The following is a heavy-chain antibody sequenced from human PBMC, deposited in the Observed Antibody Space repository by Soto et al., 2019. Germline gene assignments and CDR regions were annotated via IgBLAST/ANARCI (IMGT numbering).Heavy chain of an antibody. CDR2: ISPDGINK. Sequence: QVQLVESGGGVVQPGGSLRLSCAVSGFTFSDYGMHWVRQAPGKGLEWVAVISPDGINKYYQDSLRGRFTISTDNSKNTLYRQMRSLRGEDTAVYYCVKPSGWYPDYWGQGTHVTVSS. J-gene: IGHJ4*02. CDR1: GFTFSDYG. D-gene: IGHD6-19*01. V-gene: IGHV3-30*18. CDR3: VKPSGWYPDY.